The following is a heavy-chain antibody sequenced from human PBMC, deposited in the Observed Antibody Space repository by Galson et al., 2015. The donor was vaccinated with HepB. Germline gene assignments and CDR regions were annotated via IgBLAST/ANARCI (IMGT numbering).Heavy chain of an antibody. Sequence: SLRLSCAASGFTFSSYAMHWVRQAPGKGLEWVAVISYDGSNKYYADSVKGRFTISRDNSKNTLYLQMNSLRAEDTAVYYCARVKGGAVAGDYWGQGTLVTVSS. CDR3: ARVKGGAVAGDY. V-gene: IGHV3-30*04. CDR1: GFTFSSYA. CDR2: ISYDGSNK. D-gene: IGHD6-19*01. J-gene: IGHJ4*02.